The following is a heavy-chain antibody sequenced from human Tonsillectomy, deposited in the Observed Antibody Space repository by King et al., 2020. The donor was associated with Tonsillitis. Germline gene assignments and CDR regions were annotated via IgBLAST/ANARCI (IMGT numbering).Heavy chain of an antibody. D-gene: IGHD6-19*01. Sequence: VQLVESGGGLVQPGGSLRLSCAASGFTVNSNYMSWVRQAPGKGLEWVSVIYIGGSTYYADSVKGRFTISSDNSKNTLYLQMNSLRAEDTAVYYCAGGTAAVAVTGGAFDIWGQGTMVTVSS. J-gene: IGHJ3*02. V-gene: IGHV3-66*01. CDR3: AGGTAAVAVTGGAFDI. CDR2: IYIGGST. CDR1: GFTVNSNY.